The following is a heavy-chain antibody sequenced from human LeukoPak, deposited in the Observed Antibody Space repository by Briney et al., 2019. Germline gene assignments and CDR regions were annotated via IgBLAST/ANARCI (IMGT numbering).Heavy chain of an antibody. CDR2: INDDGSTT. Sequence: GGSLRLSCAASGFTFSSYWMHWVRQAPGKGLVWVSRINDDGSTTNYADSVKGRFTISRDNAKNTLYLRMNSLRAEDTAVYYCARGGWQGNWFDPWGQGTLVTVSS. D-gene: IGHD6-19*01. CDR1: GFTFSSYW. J-gene: IGHJ5*02. V-gene: IGHV3-74*01. CDR3: ARGGWQGNWFDP.